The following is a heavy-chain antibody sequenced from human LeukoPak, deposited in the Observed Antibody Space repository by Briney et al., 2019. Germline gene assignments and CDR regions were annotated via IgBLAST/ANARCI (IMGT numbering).Heavy chain of an antibody. CDR1: GYTLPGYY. V-gene: IGHV1-2*02. J-gene: IGHJ6*02. D-gene: IGHD5-18*01. CDR2: IKCNSGDT. Sequence: ASVKVSCKVSGYTLPGYYLHWVRQAPGQGLEWMGWIKCNSGDTNYAQKFQGRVTMTMDTSVSTAYMELSGLRSDDTAVYYCARGWKWLQANVMDVWGQGPTASVSS. CDR3: ARGWKWLQANVMDV.